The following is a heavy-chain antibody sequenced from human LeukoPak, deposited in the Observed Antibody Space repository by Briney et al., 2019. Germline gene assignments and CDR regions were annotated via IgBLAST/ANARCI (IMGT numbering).Heavy chain of an antibody. CDR3: VRQSGDEIPAAINWFDP. CDR2: IYPGDSDT. J-gene: IGHJ5*02. Sequence: GESLKISCKGSGYSFTSYWIGWVRQMPGKGLEWMGIIYPGDSDTRYSPSFQGQVTISADKSISTAYLQWSSLKASDTAMYYCVRQSGDEIPAAINWFDPWGQGTLVTVSS. V-gene: IGHV5-51*01. D-gene: IGHD2-2*02. CDR1: GYSFTSYW.